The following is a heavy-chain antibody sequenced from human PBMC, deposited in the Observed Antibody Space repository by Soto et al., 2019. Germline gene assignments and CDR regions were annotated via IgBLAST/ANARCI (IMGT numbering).Heavy chain of an antibody. CDR2: ISSSSSYI. CDR3: ARVSDDIVLTSEW. CDR1: GFTFSSYS. J-gene: IGHJ4*02. V-gene: IGHV3-21*01. D-gene: IGHD2-8*01. Sequence: VHLVESGGGLVKPGGSLRLSCAASGFTFSSYSMNWVRQAPGKGLEWVSFISSSSSYIYYADSVKGRFTISRGNAKNSVYLQMNSLRAEDTAVYYCARVSDDIVLTSEWWGQGTLVTVSS.